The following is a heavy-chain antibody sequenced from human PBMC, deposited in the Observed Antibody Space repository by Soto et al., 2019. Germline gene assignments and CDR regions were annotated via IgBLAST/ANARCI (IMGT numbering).Heavy chain of an antibody. V-gene: IGHV4-59*01. CDR2: IYYSGST. CDR3: ARDRGAATRYYYYYYDMDV. CDR1: GGSISSYY. Sequence: SETLSLTCTVSGGSISSYYWSWIRQPPGKGLEWIGYIYYSGSTNYNPSLKSRVTISVDTSKNQFSLKLSSVTAADTAVYYCARDRGAATRYYYYYYDMDVWGQGTTVTVSS. J-gene: IGHJ6*02. D-gene: IGHD1-26*01.